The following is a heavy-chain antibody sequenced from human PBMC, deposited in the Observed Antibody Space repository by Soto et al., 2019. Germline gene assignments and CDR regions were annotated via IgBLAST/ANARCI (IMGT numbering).Heavy chain of an antibody. Sequence: SETLSLTCTVSGYSISSGYYWGWIRQPPGKGLEWIGSIHHSGSTYYNPSLKSRATISVDTSKNQFSLKLSSVTAADTAVYYCTRDVAATRVAFDIWGQGTMVTVSS. CDR1: GYSISSGYY. CDR2: IHHSGST. J-gene: IGHJ3*02. V-gene: IGHV4-38-2*02. D-gene: IGHD2-15*01. CDR3: TRDVAATRVAFDI.